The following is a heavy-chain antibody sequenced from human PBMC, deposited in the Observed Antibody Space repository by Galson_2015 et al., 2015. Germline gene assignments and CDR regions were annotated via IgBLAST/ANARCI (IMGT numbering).Heavy chain of an antibody. CDR1: GFTVSSNY. V-gene: IGHV3-53*01. J-gene: IGHJ4*02. Sequence: SLRLSCAASGFTVSSNYMSWVRQAPGKGLEWVSVIYSGGSTYYADSVKGRFTISRDNSKNALYLQMNSLRAEDTAVYYCARARRDYDSSGYYYNSLFYWGQGTLSPSPQ. D-gene: IGHD3-22*01. CDR2: IYSGGST. CDR3: ARARRDYDSSGYYYNSLFY.